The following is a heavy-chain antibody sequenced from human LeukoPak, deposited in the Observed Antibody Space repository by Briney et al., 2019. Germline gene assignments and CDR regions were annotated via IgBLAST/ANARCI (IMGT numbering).Heavy chain of an antibody. CDR1: GFTFSSYS. V-gene: IGHV3-21*01. CDR3: ARGSSGPLENYFDY. CDR2: ISSSSSYI. Sequence: GGSLRLSCAASGFTFSSYSMNCVRQAPGEGLEWVSSISSSSSYIYYADSVKGRFTISRDNAKNSLYLQMNSLRAEDTAVYYCARGSSGPLENYFDYWGRGTLDTVSS. D-gene: IGHD2-15*01. J-gene: IGHJ4*02.